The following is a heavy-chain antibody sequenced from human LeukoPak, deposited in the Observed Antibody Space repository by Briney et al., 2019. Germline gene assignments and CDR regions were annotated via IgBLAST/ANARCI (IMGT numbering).Heavy chain of an antibody. Sequence: ASVKVSCKASGYTFNIYDINWVRQAPGQGLEWMGWMNPNSANTGYAQKFQGRVTMTRNTSISTAYMELSSLRSDDTAVYYCARGFKSQVRGYLMDYWGQGTLVTVSS. V-gene: IGHV1-8*01. CDR1: GYTFNIYD. CDR3: ARGFKSQVRGYLMDY. J-gene: IGHJ4*02. D-gene: IGHD3-10*01. CDR2: MNPNSANT.